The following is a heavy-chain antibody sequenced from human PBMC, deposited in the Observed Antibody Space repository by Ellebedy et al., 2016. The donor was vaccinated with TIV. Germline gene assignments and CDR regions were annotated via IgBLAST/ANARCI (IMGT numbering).Heavy chain of an antibody. CDR3: AREGTDGYNYFDY. CDR1: GGSVSSGDYY. Sequence: MPSETLSLTCTVSGGSVSSGDYYRNWIRQPPGEGLEWIAYVHYSGSTNYNPSLESRVTISVDTSKNQVSLKLTSVTAADTAVYYCAREGTDGYNYFDYWGRGTLVTVSS. D-gene: IGHD5-24*01. CDR2: VHYSGST. J-gene: IGHJ4*02. V-gene: IGHV4-61*08.